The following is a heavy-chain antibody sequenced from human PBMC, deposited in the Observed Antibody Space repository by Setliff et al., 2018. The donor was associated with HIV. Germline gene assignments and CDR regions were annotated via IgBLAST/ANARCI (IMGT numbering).Heavy chain of an antibody. D-gene: IGHD3-22*01. V-gene: IGHV1-69*10. Sequence: GASVKVSCKASGGTFSSYAISWVRQAPGQGLEWMGGIIPILGIANYAQKFQGRVTITTDESTSTAYMELSSLRSEDTAVYYCATLLLDSSGYYGNWFDPWGQGTLVTVS. J-gene: IGHJ5*02. CDR3: ATLLLDSSGYYGNWFDP. CDR1: GGTFSSYA. CDR2: IIPILGIA.